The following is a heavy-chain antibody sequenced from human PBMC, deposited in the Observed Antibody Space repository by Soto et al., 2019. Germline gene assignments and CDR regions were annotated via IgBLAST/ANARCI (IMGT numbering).Heavy chain of an antibody. CDR2: IYYSGST. CDR1: GDSISISSYY. J-gene: IGHJ6*02. CDR3: ARGASSGDLEWLLYDNYYYYGMDV. V-gene: IGHV4-39*07. D-gene: IGHD3-3*01. Sequence: SETLSLTCTISGDSISISSYYWAWIRQPPGKGLEWIGSIYYSGSTNYNPSLKSRVTISVDTSKNQFSLKLSSVTAADTAVYYCARGASSGDLEWLLYDNYYYYGMDVWGQGTTVTVSS.